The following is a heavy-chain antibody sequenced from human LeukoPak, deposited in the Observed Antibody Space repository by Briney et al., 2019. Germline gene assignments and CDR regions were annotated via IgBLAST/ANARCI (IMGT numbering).Heavy chain of an antibody. Sequence: PGGSLRLSCAASGFTFSSYWMSWVRQAPGKGLEWVANIKQDGSEKYYVDSVKGRFTISRDNPKNSLYVQMNSLRAEDTAVYYCARDDDYYDSSGYYYDYFDYWGQGTLVTVSS. CDR1: GFTFSSYW. J-gene: IGHJ4*02. D-gene: IGHD3-22*01. CDR3: ARDDDYYDSSGYYYDYFDY. CDR2: IKQDGSEK. V-gene: IGHV3-7*01.